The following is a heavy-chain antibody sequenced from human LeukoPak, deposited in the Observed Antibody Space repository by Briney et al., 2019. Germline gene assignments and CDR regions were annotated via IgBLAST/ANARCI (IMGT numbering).Heavy chain of an antibody. V-gene: IGHV4-39*01. CDR2: IYHRRRD. D-gene: IGHD3-10*01. CDR3: ARLVPPYGSGSPHPHHVDS. J-gene: IGHJ4*02. CDR1: GDSISRSNYY. Sequence: PSETLSLTCSVSGDSISRSNYYWGWIRQPPGKGLEWIGRIYHRRRDDYNPYLKSRVNISVDTSKNQLSLNLRSVTAADTAVYHCARLVPPYGSGSPHPHHVDSWGLGTLVIVSS.